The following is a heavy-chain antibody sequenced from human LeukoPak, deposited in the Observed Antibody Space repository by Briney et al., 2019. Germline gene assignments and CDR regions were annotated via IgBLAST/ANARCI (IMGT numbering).Heavy chain of an antibody. D-gene: IGHD3-22*01. CDR3: AKGLTYYYDSSVIDY. Sequence: GGTLRLSCAASGFTFSSYGMSWVRQAPGKGLEWVSAISGCGGSTYYADSVKGRFTISRDNSKNTLYLQMNSLRAEDTAVYYCAKGLTYYYDSSVIDYWGQGTLVTVSS. CDR1: GFTFSSYG. CDR2: ISGCGGST. V-gene: IGHV3-23*01. J-gene: IGHJ4*02.